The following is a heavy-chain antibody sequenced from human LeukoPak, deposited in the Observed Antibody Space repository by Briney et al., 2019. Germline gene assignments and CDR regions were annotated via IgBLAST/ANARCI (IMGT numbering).Heavy chain of an antibody. Sequence: SETLSLTCTVSGGSISSSSYYWGWIRQPPGKGLEWIGSIYYSGSTYYNPSLKSRVTISVDTSKNQFSLKLSSVTAADTAVYYCASHAYYYDGGIDYWGQGTLVTVSS. CDR2: IYYSGST. V-gene: IGHV4-39*01. CDR1: GGSISSSSYY. D-gene: IGHD3-22*01. J-gene: IGHJ4*02. CDR3: ASHAYYYDGGIDY.